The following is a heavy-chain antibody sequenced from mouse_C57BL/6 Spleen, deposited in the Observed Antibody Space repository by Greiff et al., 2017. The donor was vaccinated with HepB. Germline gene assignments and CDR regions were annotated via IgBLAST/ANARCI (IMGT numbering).Heavy chain of an antibody. Sequence: QVQLQQPGAELVKPGASVKMSCKASGYTFTSYWITWVKQRPGQGLEWIGDIYPGSGSTNYNEKFKSKATLTVDTSSSTAYMQLSSLTSEDSAVYYCARGDGYDEGSMDYWGQGTSVTVSS. V-gene: IGHV1-55*01. D-gene: IGHD2-2*01. CDR1: GYTFTSYW. J-gene: IGHJ4*01. CDR3: ARGDGYDEGSMDY. CDR2: IYPGSGST.